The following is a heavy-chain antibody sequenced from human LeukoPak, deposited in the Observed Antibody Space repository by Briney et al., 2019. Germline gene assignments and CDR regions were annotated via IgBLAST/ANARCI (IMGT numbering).Heavy chain of an antibody. Sequence: SETLSLTCTVSGGSIATNAYLWAWIRQPPGRGLEWIASIFYSGSTYYHPSHKSRITISKDTSKNQFSLNLNSVAAADPAVYYCATDTGYSGGEFFEYWGQGSLVTVSS. CDR1: GGSIATNAYL. J-gene: IGHJ4*02. CDR3: ATDTGYSGGEFFEY. D-gene: IGHD3-16*01. CDR2: IFYSGST. V-gene: IGHV4-39*07.